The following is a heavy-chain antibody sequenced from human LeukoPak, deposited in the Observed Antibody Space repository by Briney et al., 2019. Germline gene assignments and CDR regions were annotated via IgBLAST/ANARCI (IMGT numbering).Heavy chain of an antibody. CDR1: GFTFSSYW. J-gene: IGHJ4*02. D-gene: IGHD3-10*01. V-gene: IGHV3-7*01. CDR3: ARHRFSSGILTDY. Sequence: GGSLRLSCAASGFTFSSYWMYWVRQAPGKGLEWVANIRQDGSEKYYVDSVRGRFTISRDSAKNSLYLQLNSLRAEDTAVYYCARHRFSSGILTDYWGQGTLVTVSS. CDR2: IRQDGSEK.